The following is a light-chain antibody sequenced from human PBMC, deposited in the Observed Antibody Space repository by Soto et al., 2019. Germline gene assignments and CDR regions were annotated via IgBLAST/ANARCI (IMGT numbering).Light chain of an antibody. CDR1: QGIRNA. V-gene: IGKV1-17*01. CDR3: LQHNSYPLT. J-gene: IGKJ4*01. Sequence: DIQMTQSPSSLSASVGDRVTITCRASQGIRNALGWYQQKPGKAPKRLIYGASSLQSGVPSRFSGSGSGTEFTLTISSLQPEDFATYYCLQHNSYPLTFGGGTKVEIK. CDR2: GAS.